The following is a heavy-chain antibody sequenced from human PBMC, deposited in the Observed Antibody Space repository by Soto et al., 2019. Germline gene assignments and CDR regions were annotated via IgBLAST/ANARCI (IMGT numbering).Heavy chain of an antibody. CDR3: ARDRTDSGYYTNWLDP. Sequence: KISCKASGYSFTTFGSDAITWVRQAPGQGLEWVGRIIPIFGTTNYAQNLQGRVTISADKSTLTSYMELHSLTSDDTALYYCARDRTDSGYYTNWLDPWGQGTQVTVSS. V-gene: IGHV1-69*06. J-gene: IGHJ5*02. CDR1: GYSFTTFGSDA. D-gene: IGHD3-22*01. CDR2: IIPIFGTT.